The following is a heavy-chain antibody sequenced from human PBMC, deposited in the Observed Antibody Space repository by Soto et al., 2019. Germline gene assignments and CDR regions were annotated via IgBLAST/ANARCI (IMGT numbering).Heavy chain of an antibody. CDR2: ISYDGSNK. J-gene: IGHJ6*02. V-gene: IGHV3-30-3*01. D-gene: IGHD3-22*01. CDR1: GFTFSSYA. CDR3: ARDDEGYYYDSSGYYPTAPYYYYGMDV. Sequence: PGGSLRLSCAASGFTFSSYAMHWVRQAPGKGLEWVAVISYDGSNKYYADSVKGRCTISRDNSKNTLYLQMNSLRAEDTAVYYCARDDEGYYYDSSGYYPTAPYYYYGMDVWGQGTTVTVSS.